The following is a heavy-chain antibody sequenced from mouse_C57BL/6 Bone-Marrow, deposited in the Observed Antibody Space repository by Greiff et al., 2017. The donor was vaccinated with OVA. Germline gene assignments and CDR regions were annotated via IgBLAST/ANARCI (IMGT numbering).Heavy chain of an antibody. CDR2: ISSGGSYT. V-gene: IGHV5-6*01. CDR1: GFTFSSYG. Sequence: EVMLVESGGDLVKPGGSLKLSCAASGFTFSSYGMSWVRQTPDKRLEWVATISSGGSYTYYPDSVKGRFTISRDNSKNTLYLQMSSLKSEDTAMYNCARDSSGPYAMDDWGQGTSVTVSS. D-gene: IGHD3-2*02. CDR3: ARDSSGPYAMDD. J-gene: IGHJ4*01.